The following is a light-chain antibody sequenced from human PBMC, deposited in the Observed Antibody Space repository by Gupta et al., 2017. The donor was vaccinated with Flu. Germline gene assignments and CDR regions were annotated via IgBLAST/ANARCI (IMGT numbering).Light chain of an antibody. J-gene: IGKJ1*01. CDR3: QQYGNSPVGR. CDR2: GAS. CDR1: QGVASNY. V-gene: IGKV3-20*01. Sequence: ELVLTQSQGTLSLSPGDRATLSCKASQGVASNYLAWYQQKPGQAPRLLISGASSRATGIPDRFSGRGSGTDFALTISRLEPEDFAVYYCQQYGNSPVGRFGQGTKVEIK.